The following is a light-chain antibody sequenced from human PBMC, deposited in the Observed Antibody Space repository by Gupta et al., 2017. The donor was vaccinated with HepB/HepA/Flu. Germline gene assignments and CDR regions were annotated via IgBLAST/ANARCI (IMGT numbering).Light chain of an antibody. CDR3: QCSGTILTGPGV. V-gene: IGLV1-40*01. CDR1: SSNIGAGYD. Sequence: QSLLTQSPSVSGAPGQSVSIPCTGSSSNIGAGYDVHWYQQLPGTAPKLLIYRNNNRPSGIPDRFSGSHSGASASLTITGVQAEDEADYYCQCSGTILTGPGVFGEGTKLTVL. J-gene: IGLJ2*01. CDR2: RNN.